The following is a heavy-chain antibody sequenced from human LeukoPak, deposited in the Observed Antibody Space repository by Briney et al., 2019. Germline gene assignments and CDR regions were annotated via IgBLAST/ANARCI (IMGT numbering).Heavy chain of an antibody. V-gene: IGHV3-23*01. J-gene: IGHJ4*02. CDR3: AKFFYDILTSALDY. D-gene: IGHD3-9*01. Sequence: GGSLRLSCAASGFTFSSYAMSWVRQAPGKGLEWVSAISGSGGSTYYADSVKGRFTNSRDNSKNTLYLQMNSLRAEDTAVYYCAKFFYDILTSALDYWGQGTLVTVSS. CDR2: ISGSGGST. CDR1: GFTFSSYA.